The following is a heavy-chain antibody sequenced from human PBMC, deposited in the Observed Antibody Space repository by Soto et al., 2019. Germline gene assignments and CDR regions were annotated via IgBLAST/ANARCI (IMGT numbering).Heavy chain of an antibody. Sequence: QVQLVESGGGVVQPGRSLRLSCAASGFIFSSYGMHWVRQAPGKGLEWVAVISYDGSNKYYADSVKGRFTISRDNSKNTLYLQRNCRRVEDTDVYYCAKDLRGWGPDSSGYDYWGQGTLLTVSS. J-gene: IGHJ4*02. V-gene: IGHV3-30*18. CDR1: GFIFSSYG. D-gene: IGHD3-22*01. CDR3: AKDLRGWGPDSSGYDY. CDR2: ISYDGSNK.